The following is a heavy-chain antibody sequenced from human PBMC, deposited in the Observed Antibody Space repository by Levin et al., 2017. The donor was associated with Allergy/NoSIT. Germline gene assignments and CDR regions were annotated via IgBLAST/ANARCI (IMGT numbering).Heavy chain of an antibody. Sequence: SCAASGFTFSNYWMTWVRQAPGKGLEWVANIKYDGSEKSYVDSLKGRFTISRDNARNSVFLQMNSLTAEDTAVYYCARIGYSSSSLDYWGQGALVTVSS. V-gene: IGHV3-7*01. D-gene: IGHD6-6*01. J-gene: IGHJ4*02. CDR1: GFTFSNYW. CDR2: IKYDGSEK. CDR3: ARIGYSSSSLDY.